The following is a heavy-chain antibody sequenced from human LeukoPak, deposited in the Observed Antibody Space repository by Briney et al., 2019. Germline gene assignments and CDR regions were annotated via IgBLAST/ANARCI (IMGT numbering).Heavy chain of an antibody. CDR3: AKDSYSGATYQYYFDF. J-gene: IGHJ4*02. D-gene: IGHD4-23*01. V-gene: IGHV3-23*01. Sequence: GGSLRLSCAASGFTFTSFAMSWVRQAPGKGPEWVAAISGSGDATYYADSVQGRFPVSRDHSRTTLSLQMNILRAEDTAVYYCAKDSYSGATYQYYFDFWGQGTLVTVSS. CDR1: GFTFTSFA. CDR2: ISGSGDAT.